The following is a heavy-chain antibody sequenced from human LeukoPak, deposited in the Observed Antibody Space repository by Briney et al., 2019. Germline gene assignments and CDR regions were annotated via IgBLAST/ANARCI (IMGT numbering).Heavy chain of an antibody. CDR3: ARAQDLTMIEEEAAFDI. Sequence: PSQTLSPTCTVSGGSISSGSYYWSWIRQPPGKGLEWIGYIYYSGSTNYNPSLKSRVTISVDTSKNQFSLKLSSVTAADTAVYYCARAQDLTMIEEEAAFDIWGQGTMVTVSS. D-gene: IGHD3-22*01. CDR2: IYYSGST. CDR1: GGSISSGSYY. J-gene: IGHJ3*02. V-gene: IGHV4-61*01.